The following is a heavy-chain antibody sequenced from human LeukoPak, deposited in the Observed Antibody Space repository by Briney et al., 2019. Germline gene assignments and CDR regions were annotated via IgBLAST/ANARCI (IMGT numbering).Heavy chain of an antibody. J-gene: IGHJ4*02. D-gene: IGHD3-22*01. CDR2: MNPNSGNT. CDR1: RYTFTSYD. V-gene: IGHV1-8*01. CDR3: ARHPTYYYDSSGSPFDY. Sequence: ASVKVSCKASRYTFTSYDINWVRQATGQGLEWMGWMNPNSGNTGYAQKFQGRVTITRNTSISTAYMELSSLRSEDTAVYYCARHPTYYYDSSGSPFDYWGQGTLVTVSS.